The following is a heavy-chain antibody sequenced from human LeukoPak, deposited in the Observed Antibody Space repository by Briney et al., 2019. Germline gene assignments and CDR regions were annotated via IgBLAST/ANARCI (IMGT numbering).Heavy chain of an antibody. J-gene: IGHJ4*02. CDR1: GYTFTSYG. V-gene: IGHV1-18*01. CDR2: ISAYNGNI. D-gene: IGHD3-22*01. Sequence: ASVKVSCKASGYTFTSYGISWVRQAPGQGVEWMGWISAYNGNINYAQKLQGRVTMTTDTSTSTAYTELRSLRSDDTAVYYCARGKDYYDSSGYYFDYWGQGTLVTVSS. CDR3: ARGKDYYDSSGYYFDY.